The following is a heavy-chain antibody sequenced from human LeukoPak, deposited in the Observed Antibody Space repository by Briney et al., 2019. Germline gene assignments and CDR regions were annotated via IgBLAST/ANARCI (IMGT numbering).Heavy chain of an antibody. CDR3: VRIGCTDASCSRYWYFDL. J-gene: IGHJ2*01. D-gene: IGHD2-2*01. CDR2: ISSSSSTI. CDR1: GFTFSSYS. Sequence: GGSLRLSCAASGFTFSSYSMNWVRQAPGKGLEWVSYISSSSSTIYYADSVKGRFTISRDNAKNSLYLQMNSLRAEDTAMHYCVRIGCTDASCSRYWYFDLWGRGTLVTVSS. V-gene: IGHV3-48*01.